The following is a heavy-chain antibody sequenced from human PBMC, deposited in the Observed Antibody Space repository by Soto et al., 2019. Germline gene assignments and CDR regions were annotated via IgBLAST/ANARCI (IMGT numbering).Heavy chain of an antibody. D-gene: IGHD3-22*01. CDR2: INAGNGNT. CDR1: GYTFTSYI. J-gene: IGHJ1*01. Sequence: QVQLVQSGAAVKKPGASVKASCKASGYTFTSYIMHWVRQAPGQRLEWMGWINAGNGNTKYSQKFQGRVTITRDTSASTAYMELSSLRSEDTAVYYCAISMIVGRYFHHWGQGTLVTVSS. V-gene: IGHV1-3*01. CDR3: AISMIVGRYFHH.